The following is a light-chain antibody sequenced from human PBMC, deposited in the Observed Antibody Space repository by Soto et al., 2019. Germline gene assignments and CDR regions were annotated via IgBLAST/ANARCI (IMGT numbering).Light chain of an antibody. J-gene: IGKJ1*01. Sequence: DIQVTQSPSSLSASVGDSVTLSCQTSQRVDSYIHWYQHQSGKPPKLLIYAASTLQDGVPSRFSGGGSGTAFSLIITGLQPGDSATYYCQQTYTSVATFGQGTEV. V-gene: IGKV1-39*01. CDR1: QRVDSY. CDR3: QQTYTSVAT. CDR2: AAS.